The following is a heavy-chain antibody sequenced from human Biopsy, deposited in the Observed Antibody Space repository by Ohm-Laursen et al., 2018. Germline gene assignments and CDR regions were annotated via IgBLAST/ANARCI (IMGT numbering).Heavy chain of an antibody. CDR3: ARGSNDFGGLYFPR. CDR2: ISYTGYT. J-gene: IGHJ4*02. Sequence: LSLTWTVSGGSFTGHYWSWIRQPPGKGLEWIGHISYTGYTSYNASLKSRITISVDTSRNHFSLRLSSLTAADTAVYYCARGSNDFGGLYFPRWGQGTLVTVSS. CDR1: GGSFTGHY. V-gene: IGHV4-59*11. D-gene: IGHD4-23*01.